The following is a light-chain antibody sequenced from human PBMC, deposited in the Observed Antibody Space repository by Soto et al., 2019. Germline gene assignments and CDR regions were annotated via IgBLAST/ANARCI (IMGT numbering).Light chain of an antibody. Sequence: EIVLAQSPDTLSLSPGERATLSCRASQSISSSYFAWFQQKPGQAPRLLIYAASSRATGIPDRFSGSWSGTDFTLTISRLEPEDFAGYYCQHYGSSPITFGQGTRVEIK. V-gene: IGKV3-20*01. CDR2: AAS. J-gene: IGKJ5*01. CDR1: QSISSSY. CDR3: QHYGSSPIT.